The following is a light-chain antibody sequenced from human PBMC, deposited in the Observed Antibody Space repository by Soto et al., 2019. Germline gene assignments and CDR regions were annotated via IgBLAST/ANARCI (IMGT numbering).Light chain of an antibody. CDR1: QSVGDY. CDR3: QQREDWPRA. J-gene: IGKJ4*01. CDR2: DAS. Sequence: EIVLTQSPATLSLSPGERATLSCRASQSVGDYLGWYQQKPGQAPRLLIYDASQRATGVPARFSASGSGTDFPLPISSLEPEDFAIYYCQQREDWPRAFGGGTKVEFK. V-gene: IGKV3-11*01.